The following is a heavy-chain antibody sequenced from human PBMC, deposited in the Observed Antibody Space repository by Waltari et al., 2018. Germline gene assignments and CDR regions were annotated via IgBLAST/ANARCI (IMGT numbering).Heavy chain of an antibody. V-gene: IGHV4-4*07. CDR3: ARGGEYFDP. CDR2: IYVTGNT. J-gene: IGHJ5*02. D-gene: IGHD3-16*01. Sequence: QVQLQESGPRLVKPSETLSLTCVVSGGPISGYYWTWIRQSAGKGLEWIGSIYVTGNTAYNPSLKSRVTVSADTSKNHVSLNMISVTAADTAMYFCARGGEYFDPWGQGTLVIVSS. CDR1: GGPISGYY.